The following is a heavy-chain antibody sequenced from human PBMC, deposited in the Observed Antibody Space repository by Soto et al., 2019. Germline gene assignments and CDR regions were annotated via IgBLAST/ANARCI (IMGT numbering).Heavy chain of an antibody. Sequence: SVTVSCTAAGGSFSSYAISWGRQAPGQGLEWMGGIIPIFGTANCAQKFQGRVTITADESTSTAYMELSSLRSEDTAVYYCARDLSVTIFGVVIRPHYYYYGMDVWGQGTTVTVSS. V-gene: IGHV1-69*01. CDR3: ARDLSVTIFGVVIRPHYYYYGMDV. CDR1: GGSFSSYA. J-gene: IGHJ6*02. D-gene: IGHD3-3*01. CDR2: IIPIFGTA.